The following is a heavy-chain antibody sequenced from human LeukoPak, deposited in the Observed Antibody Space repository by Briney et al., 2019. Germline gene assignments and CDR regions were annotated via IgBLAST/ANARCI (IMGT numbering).Heavy chain of an antibody. CDR1: GYTFTGYY. Sequence: ASVKVSCKASGYTFTGYYMHWVQQAPGQGLECMGWINPNSGGTNYAQKFQDRVSMTRDTSTSTAYMQLRRLRSDDTAVYFCARSPHILTGENFDYWGQGTLLTVSS. D-gene: IGHD3-9*01. V-gene: IGHV1-2*02. J-gene: IGHJ4*02. CDR3: ARSPHILTGENFDY. CDR2: INPNSGGT.